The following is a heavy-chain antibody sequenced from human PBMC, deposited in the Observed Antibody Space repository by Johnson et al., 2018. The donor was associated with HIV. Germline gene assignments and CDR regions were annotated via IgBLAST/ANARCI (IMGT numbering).Heavy chain of an antibody. V-gene: IGHV3-20*04. CDR3: TRDSGITGTTWDAFDM. D-gene: IGHD1-20*01. Sequence: VQLVESGGGVVRPGGSLRLSCAAPGFTFDDYGMSWVRQAPGKGLEWVSGINWNGGSTGYADSVKGRFTISRDNAKNSLYLQMNSLRAEDTALYYCTRDSGITGTTWDAFDMWGQVTMVTVSS. CDR1: GFTFDDYG. CDR2: INWNGGST. J-gene: IGHJ3*02.